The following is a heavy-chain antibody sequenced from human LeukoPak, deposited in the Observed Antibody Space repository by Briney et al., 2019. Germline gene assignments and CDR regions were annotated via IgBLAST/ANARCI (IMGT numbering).Heavy chain of an antibody. D-gene: IGHD3-10*02. Sequence: GGSLRLSCAASGLIVSADYMRWVRQSPGRGLEWVSVLYSGGTTYYAVSLKGRITISRDNSKNTLYLEMNSLRDEDTAVYYCARTSVRGFDVWGQGTILIVSS. CDR1: GLIVSADY. V-gene: IGHV3-53*01. CDR3: ARTSVRGFDV. CDR2: LYSGGTT. J-gene: IGHJ3*01.